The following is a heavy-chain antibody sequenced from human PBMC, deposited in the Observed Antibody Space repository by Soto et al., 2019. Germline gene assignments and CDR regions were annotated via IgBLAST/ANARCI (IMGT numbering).Heavy chain of an antibody. CDR2: ISGSGGST. Sequence: GGSLRLSCAASGFTFSSYAMSWVRQAPGKGLEWVSAISGSGGSTYYADSVKGRFTTSRDNSKNTLYLQMNSLRAEDTAVYYCAKSGGPKYYYYGMDVWGQGTTVTVSS. CDR1: GFTFSSYA. J-gene: IGHJ6*02. CDR3: AKSGGPKYYYYGMDV. V-gene: IGHV3-23*01. D-gene: IGHD3-10*01.